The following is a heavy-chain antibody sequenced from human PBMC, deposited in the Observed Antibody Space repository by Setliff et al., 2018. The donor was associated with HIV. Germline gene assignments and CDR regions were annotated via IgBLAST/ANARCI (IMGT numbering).Heavy chain of an antibody. V-gene: IGHV4-39*07. CDR1: GGSITYSSYY. CDR3: VRQGHWYIPWYFDY. D-gene: IGHD1-20*01. CDR2: MDSSGNT. J-gene: IGHJ4*02. Sequence: TETLSLTCTVSGGSITYSSYYWGWIRQPPGKGLEWIGSMDSSGNTYYSPSLRSRVTLSLDTSKNHISLHLRSVTAADTAVYYCVRQGHWYIPWYFDYWGQGALVTVSS.